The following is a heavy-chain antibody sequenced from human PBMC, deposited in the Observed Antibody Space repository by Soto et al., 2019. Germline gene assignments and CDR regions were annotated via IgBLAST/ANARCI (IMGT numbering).Heavy chain of an antibody. V-gene: IGHV1-69*01. Sequence: PGQGLEWMGGIIPIFGTANYAQKFQGRVTITADESTSTAYMELSSLRSEDTAVYYCARVLRYFDWLSPTLNYYYYGMDVWGQGTTVTVSS. CDR2: IIPIFGTA. J-gene: IGHJ6*02. D-gene: IGHD3-9*01. CDR3: ARVLRYFDWLSPTLNYYYYGMDV.